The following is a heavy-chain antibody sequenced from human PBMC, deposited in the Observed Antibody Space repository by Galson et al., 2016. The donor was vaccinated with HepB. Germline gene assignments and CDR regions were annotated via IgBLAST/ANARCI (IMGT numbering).Heavy chain of an antibody. CDR3: ARVPVDYRIAFDI. V-gene: IGHV3-21*01. D-gene: IGHD4-11*01. CDR1: GFIFSTSS. CDR2: ITSGSTYI. Sequence: SLRLSCAASGFIFSTSSMNWVRQAPGKGLEWVSSITSGSTYIYYADSVKGRFTISRDNAKNSLYLEMNSLRAEDTALYFCARVPVDYRIAFDIWGQGTMVTVSS. J-gene: IGHJ3*02.